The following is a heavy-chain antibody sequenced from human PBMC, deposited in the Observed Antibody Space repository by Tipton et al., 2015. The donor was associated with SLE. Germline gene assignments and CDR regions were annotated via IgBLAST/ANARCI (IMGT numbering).Heavy chain of an antibody. J-gene: IGHJ4*02. V-gene: IGHV4-59*12. Sequence: TLSLTCTVSGGSISTYYWSWIRQPPGKGLEWIGYIYYTGSTNYNPSLKSRVTISVDTSKNQFSLKLSSVTAADTAVYYCTMRRPQVWSFDYWGQGNLLTVSS. CDR2: IYYTGST. CDR3: TMRRPQVWSFDY. D-gene: IGHD2-8*01. CDR1: GGSISTYY.